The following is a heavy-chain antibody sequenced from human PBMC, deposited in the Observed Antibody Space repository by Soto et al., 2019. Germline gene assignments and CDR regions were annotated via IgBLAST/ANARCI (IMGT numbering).Heavy chain of an antibody. J-gene: IGHJ3*02. CDR2: IYEGGNT. Sequence: SETLSRTCAVSGGSIISDGYSWSWIRQPPGKGLQWIGRIYEGGNTYYTPSLESRVAISTDKSKNQFSLRLSSVTAADTAVYYCVRRSPEDAFDIWGQGTMVTVSS. CDR1: GGSIISDGYS. V-gene: IGHV4-30-2*01. CDR3: VRRSPEDAFDI.